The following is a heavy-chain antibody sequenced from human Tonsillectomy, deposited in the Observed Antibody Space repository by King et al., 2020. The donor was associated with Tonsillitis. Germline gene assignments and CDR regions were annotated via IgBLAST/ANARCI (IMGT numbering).Heavy chain of an antibody. CDR2: IYYSGST. D-gene: IGHD2/OR15-2a*01. V-gene: IGHV4-39*01. CDR3: ARQIVLGLLGWYFDL. CDR1: GGSISSSSYY. J-gene: IGHJ2*01. Sequence: LQLQESGPGLVKPSETLSLTCTVSGGSISSSSYYWGWIRQPPGKGLEWSGSIYYSGSTYYNPSLKSRVTISVHTSKNQFSLKLSSVTAADTAVYYCARQIVLGLLGWYFDLWGRGTLVTVSS.